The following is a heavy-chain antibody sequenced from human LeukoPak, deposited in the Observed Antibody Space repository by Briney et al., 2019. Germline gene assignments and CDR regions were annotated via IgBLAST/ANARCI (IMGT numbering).Heavy chain of an antibody. J-gene: IGHJ4*02. CDR3: AGYQSGSYGY. V-gene: IGHV4-34*01. CDR2: ISHSGST. D-gene: IGHD1-26*01. CDR1: GGSFSGYY. Sequence: SETLSLTCAASGGSFSGYYWSWIRQPPGKGPEWIGEISHSGSTNYNPSLKSRVTISVDTSKNQFSLNLSSVTAADTAVYYCAGYQSGSYGYWGQGTLVTVSS.